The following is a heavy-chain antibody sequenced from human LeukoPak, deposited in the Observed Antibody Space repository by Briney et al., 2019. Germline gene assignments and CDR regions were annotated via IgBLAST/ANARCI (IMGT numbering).Heavy chain of an antibody. D-gene: IGHD6-19*01. CDR2: IYTSGST. J-gene: IGHJ4*02. V-gene: IGHV4-4*07. CDR3: ARHLPWYSSGWYFDY. CDR1: GGSISSYY. Sequence: PSETLSLTCTVSGGSISSYYWSWIRQPAGKGLEWIGRIYTSGSTNYNPSLKSRVTMSVDTSKNQFSLKLSSVTAADTAVYYCARHLPWYSSGWYFDYWGQGTLVTVSS.